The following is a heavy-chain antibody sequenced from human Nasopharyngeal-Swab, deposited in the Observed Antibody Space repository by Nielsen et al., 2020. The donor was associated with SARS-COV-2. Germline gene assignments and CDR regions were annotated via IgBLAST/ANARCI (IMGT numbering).Heavy chain of an antibody. D-gene: IGHD3-22*01. Sequence: GESLKISCAASGFTFSSYAMHWVRQAPGKGLEWVAVISYDGSNKYYADSVKGRFTISRDNSKNTLYLQMNSLRAEDTAVYYCARDLDYYDSNGGYWGQGTLVTVSS. J-gene: IGHJ4*02. CDR2: ISYDGSNK. V-gene: IGHV3-30-3*01. CDR1: GFTFSSYA. CDR3: ARDLDYYDSNGGY.